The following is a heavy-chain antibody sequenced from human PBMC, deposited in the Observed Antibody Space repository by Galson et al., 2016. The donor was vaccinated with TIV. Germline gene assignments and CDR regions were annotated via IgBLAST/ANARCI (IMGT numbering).Heavy chain of an antibody. Sequence: SETLSLTCTVSGGSVNTYYWSWIRQPPGKGLEWIGHIYYSGSTDYNPSLESRVTLSADTSKNQFSLKLFSVTAADTAVYFCARDWWVTYTDRPYFESWGQGILVTVSS. CDR2: IYYSGST. CDR1: GGSVNTYY. V-gene: IGHV4-59*02. J-gene: IGHJ4*02. CDR3: ARDWWVTYTDRPYFES. D-gene: IGHD2-15*01.